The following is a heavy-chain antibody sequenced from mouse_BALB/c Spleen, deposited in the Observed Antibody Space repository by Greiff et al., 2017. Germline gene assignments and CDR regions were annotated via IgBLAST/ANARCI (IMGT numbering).Heavy chain of an antibody. D-gene: IGHD2-4*01. CDR2: ISSGGSYT. CDR1: GFTFSSYT. CDR3: TRDGYDYDEDY. J-gene: IGHJ2*01. V-gene: IGHV5-6-4*01. Sequence: EVKLVESGGGLVKPGGSLKLSCAASGFTFSSYTMSWVRQTPEKRLEWVATISSGGSYTYYPDSVKGRFTISRDNAKNTLYLQMSSLKSEDTAMYYCTRDGYDYDEDYWGQGTTLTVSS.